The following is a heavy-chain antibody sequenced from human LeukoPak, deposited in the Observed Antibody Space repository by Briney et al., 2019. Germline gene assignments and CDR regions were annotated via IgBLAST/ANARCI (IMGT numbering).Heavy chain of an antibody. D-gene: IGHD3-3*01. CDR1: GFTFSSYS. CDR3: ARDGGYYRPIYFDY. CDR2: ISSSSSYI. V-gene: IGHV3-21*01. J-gene: IGHJ4*02. Sequence: GGSLSLSCAASGFTFSSYSMNWVRQAPGKGLEWVSSISSSSSYIYYADSVKGRFTISRDNAKNSLYLQMNSLRAEDTAVYYCARDGGYYRPIYFDYWGQGTLVTVSS.